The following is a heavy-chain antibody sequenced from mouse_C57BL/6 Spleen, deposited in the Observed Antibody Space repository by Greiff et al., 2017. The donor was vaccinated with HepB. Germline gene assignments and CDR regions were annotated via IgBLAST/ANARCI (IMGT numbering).Heavy chain of an antibody. CDR1: GFSLTSYG. CDR3: AKKLHYGGAMDY. J-gene: IGHJ4*01. V-gene: IGHV2-5*01. D-gene: IGHD1-2*01. CDR2: IWRGGST. Sequence: LQESGPGLVQPSQSLSITCTVSGFSLTSYGVHWVRQSPGKGLEWLGVIWRGGSTDYNAAFMSRLSITKDNSKSQVFFKMNSLQADDTAIYYCAKKLHYGGAMDYWGQGTSVTVSS.